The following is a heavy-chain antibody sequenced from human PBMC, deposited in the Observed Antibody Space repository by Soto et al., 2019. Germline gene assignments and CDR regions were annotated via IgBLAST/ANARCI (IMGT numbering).Heavy chain of an antibody. CDR3: AKDGRSSSWTYYFDY. D-gene: IGHD6-13*01. Sequence: VQLLESGGGLVQPGGSLRLSCAVSGFTFSSYVMSWVRQAPGKGLEWVSAISGGGGSTYYADSVKGRFTISRDNSKNTLYLQRNSLRADDTAVYSCAKDGRSSSWTYYFDYWGQGSLVTVSS. CDR1: GFTFSSYV. V-gene: IGHV3-23*01. J-gene: IGHJ4*02. CDR2: ISGGGGST.